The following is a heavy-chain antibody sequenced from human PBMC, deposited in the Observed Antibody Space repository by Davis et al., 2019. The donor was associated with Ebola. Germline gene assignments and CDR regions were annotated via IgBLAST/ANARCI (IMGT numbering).Heavy chain of an antibody. CDR1: GGSFSGYY. Sequence: MPSETLSLTCAVYGGSFSGYYWSWIRQPPGKGLEWSGSIYYSGNTYYNPSLKSRATISVDTSKNQFSLKLSSVTAADTAVYYCARGGYIVVVPAATSYYYYGMDVWGQGTTVTVSS. CDR2: IYYSGNT. D-gene: IGHD2-2*01. V-gene: IGHV4-34*01. CDR3: ARGGYIVVVPAATSYYYYGMDV. J-gene: IGHJ6*02.